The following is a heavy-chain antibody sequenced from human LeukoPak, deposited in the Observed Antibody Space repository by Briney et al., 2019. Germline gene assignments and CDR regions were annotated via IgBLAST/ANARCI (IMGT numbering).Heavy chain of an antibody. Sequence: PGGSLRLSCAASGFTFSSYAMSWVRQAPGKGLEWVSAISGSGGNTYYADSVKGRLTISRDNSKNTLYLQMNSLRAEDTAIYYCAKGNYGYYFDYWGQGTLVTVSS. CDR1: GFTFSSYA. J-gene: IGHJ4*02. CDR3: AKGNYGYYFDY. CDR2: ISGSGGNT. D-gene: IGHD4-11*01. V-gene: IGHV3-23*01.